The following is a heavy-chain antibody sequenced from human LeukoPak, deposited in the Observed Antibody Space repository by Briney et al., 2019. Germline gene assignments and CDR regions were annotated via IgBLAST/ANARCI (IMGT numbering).Heavy chain of an antibody. Sequence: ASVKVSCKASGYTFTSYGISWVRQAPGQGLEWMGWISAYNGNTNYAQKLQGRVTMTTDTSTSTAYMELRSLRSDDTAVYYCARWHKQYGLGSYYKVWGQGTLVTVSS. CDR1: GYTFTSYG. D-gene: IGHD3-10*01. CDR3: ARWHKQYGLGSYYKV. CDR2: ISAYNGNT. V-gene: IGHV1-18*01. J-gene: IGHJ4*02.